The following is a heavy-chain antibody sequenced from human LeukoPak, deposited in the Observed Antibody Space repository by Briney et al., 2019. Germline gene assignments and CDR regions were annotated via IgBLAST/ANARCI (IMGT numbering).Heavy chain of an antibody. CDR3: ARVPVTTYRYFDL. V-gene: IGHV4-59*01. CDR1: GGSISSYY. J-gene: IGHJ2*01. Sequence: SETLSLTCTVPGGSISSYYWSWIRQPPGKRLEWIGYIYDSGSTNYNPSLKSRVTISIDTSKSQLSLKLSSVTAADTAVYYCARVPVTTYRYFDLWGRGTLVTVSS. CDR2: IYDSGST. D-gene: IGHD4-17*01.